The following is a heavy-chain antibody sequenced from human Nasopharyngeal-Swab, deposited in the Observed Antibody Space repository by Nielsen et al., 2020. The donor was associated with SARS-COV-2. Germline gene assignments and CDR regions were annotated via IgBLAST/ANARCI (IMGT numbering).Heavy chain of an antibody. V-gene: IGHV4-30-4*01. CDR1: GGSISSGDYY. Sequence: SETLSLTCTVSGGSISSGDYYWSWIRQPPGKGLEWIGYIYYSGSTYYNPSLKSRVTISVYTSKNQFSLKLISVTAADTAVYYCARVFEAAAGLDYWGQGTLVTASS. CDR2: IYYSGST. CDR3: ARVFEAAAGLDY. J-gene: IGHJ4*02. D-gene: IGHD6-13*01.